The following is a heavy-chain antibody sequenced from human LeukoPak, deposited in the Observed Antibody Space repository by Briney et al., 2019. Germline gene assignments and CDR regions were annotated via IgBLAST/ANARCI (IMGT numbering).Heavy chain of an antibody. D-gene: IGHD3-22*01. CDR1: GGSISTYS. J-gene: IGHJ1*01. Sequence: SETLSLTCTVSGGSISTYSWSWIRQPPGKGLEGIGYIYYSGSTDYNPSLKSRVTISVDTSQNQFSLRLSSVTAADTAVYYCATSTAYYYDSSGYALQHWGQGTLVTVSS. CDR2: IYYSGST. CDR3: ATSTAYYYDSSGYALQH. V-gene: IGHV4-59*08.